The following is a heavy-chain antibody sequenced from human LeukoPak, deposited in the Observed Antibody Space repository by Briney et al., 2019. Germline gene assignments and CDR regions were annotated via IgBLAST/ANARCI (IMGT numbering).Heavy chain of an antibody. J-gene: IGHJ4*02. V-gene: IGHV1-8*01. CDR3: GRDLRGPEFYFDY. CDR1: GYTFISYD. CDR2: MSPNSGNT. Sequence: ASVKVSCKASGYTFISYDINWVRQTTGQGPEWMGWMSPNSGNTGYAQKFQGRVTMTRDTSISTAYMELSSLRSEDTAMYYCGRDLRGPEFYFDYWGQGTLVTVSS.